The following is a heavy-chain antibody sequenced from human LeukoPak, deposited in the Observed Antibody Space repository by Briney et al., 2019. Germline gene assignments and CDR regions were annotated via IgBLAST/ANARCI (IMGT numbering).Heavy chain of an antibody. V-gene: IGHV3-21*06. D-gene: IGHD1-26*01. Sequence: GGSLRLSCAASGFTFSSYSMNWVRQAPGKGLEWVSSISSSSSYIYYADSVKGRFTISRDNAKNSLYLQMNSLRAEDTAVYYCARESEWELLSCDYWGQGTLVTVSS. CDR2: ISSSSSYI. J-gene: IGHJ4*02. CDR3: ARESEWELLSCDY. CDR1: GFTFSSYS.